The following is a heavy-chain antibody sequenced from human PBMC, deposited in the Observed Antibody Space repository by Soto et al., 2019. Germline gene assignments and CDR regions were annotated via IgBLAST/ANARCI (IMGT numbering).Heavy chain of an antibody. V-gene: IGHV3-64D*09. D-gene: IGHD3-9*01. J-gene: IGHJ4*02. CDR1: GFTFSSYA. CDR2: ISSNGGST. CDR3: VKGGHYDILTGSYYFDY. Sequence: GGSLRLSCSASGFTFSSYAMHWVRQAPGKGLEYVSAISSNGGSTYYADSVKGRFTISRDNSKNTLYLQMSSLRAEDTAVYYCVKGGHYDILTGSYYFDYWGQGTLVTVSS.